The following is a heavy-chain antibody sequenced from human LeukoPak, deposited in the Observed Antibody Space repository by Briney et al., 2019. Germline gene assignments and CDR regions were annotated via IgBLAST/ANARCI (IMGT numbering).Heavy chain of an antibody. D-gene: IGHD6-13*01. V-gene: IGHV4-59*08. Sequence: SETLSLTCTVSGXSISNYYGSWIRQPPGKGLEWIGYVHYSGSTNYSPSLKSRATISVDTSRSQFSLKLSSVTAADTAVYYCARGYSSSWYYFDNWGQGTLVTVSS. J-gene: IGHJ4*02. CDR3: ARGYSSSWYYFDN. CDR1: GXSISNYY. CDR2: VHYSGST.